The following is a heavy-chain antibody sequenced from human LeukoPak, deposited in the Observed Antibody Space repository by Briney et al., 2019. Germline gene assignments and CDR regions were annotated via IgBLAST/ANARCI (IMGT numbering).Heavy chain of an antibody. CDR1: GGSFSGYY. J-gene: IGHJ4*02. CDR2: INHSGST. Sequence: SETLSLTCAVYGGSFSGYYWSWIRQPPGKGLEWIGEINHSGSTNYNPSLKSRVTISVDTSKNQFSLKLDSVTAADTAVYYCARARRSDFDYWGQGTLVTVSS. D-gene: IGHD6-6*01. CDR3: ARARRSDFDY. V-gene: IGHV4-34*01.